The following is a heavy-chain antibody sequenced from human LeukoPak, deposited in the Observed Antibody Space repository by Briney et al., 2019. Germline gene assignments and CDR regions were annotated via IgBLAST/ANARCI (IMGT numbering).Heavy chain of an antibody. D-gene: IGHD3-3*01. CDR3: ACMKAPRSIFGVVIRYRFAILRYFDS. V-gene: IGHV1-24*01. Sequence: GASVKVSCKVSGYTLTELSMHWVRQAPGKGLEWMGGFDPEDGETIYAQKFQGRVTMTEDTSTGTAYMELSSLRSEDTALYYCACMKAPRSIFGVVIRYRFAILRYFDSWGQGTLLTVSS. J-gene: IGHJ4*02. CDR1: GYTLTELS. CDR2: FDPEDGET.